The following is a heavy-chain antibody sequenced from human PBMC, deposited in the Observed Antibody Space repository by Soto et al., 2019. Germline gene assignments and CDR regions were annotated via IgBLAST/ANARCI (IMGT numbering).Heavy chain of an antibody. CDR1: GGSISSYY. J-gene: IGHJ4*02. Sequence: SETLSLTCTVYGGSISSYYWSWIRQPPGKGLEWIGYIYYSGSTNYNPSLKSRVTISVDTSKNQFSLKLSSVTAADTAVYYCARRYGDTLDYWGQGTLVTVSS. CDR3: ARRYGDTLDY. D-gene: IGHD4-17*01. V-gene: IGHV4-59*08. CDR2: IYYSGST.